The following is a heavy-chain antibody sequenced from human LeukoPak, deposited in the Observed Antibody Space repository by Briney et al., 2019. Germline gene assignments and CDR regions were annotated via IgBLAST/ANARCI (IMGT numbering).Heavy chain of an antibody. CDR1: GGSISSYY. D-gene: IGHD3-22*01. Sequence: SETLSLTCTVSGGSISSYYWSWVRQPAGKGLEWIGRIYTSGSTNYNPSLKSRVTISVDKSKNQFSLKLSSVTAADTAVYYCARGYYDSSGYYRYGNWFDPWGQGTLVTVSS. CDR3: ARGYYDSSGYYRYGNWFDP. CDR2: IYTSGST. J-gene: IGHJ5*02. V-gene: IGHV4-4*07.